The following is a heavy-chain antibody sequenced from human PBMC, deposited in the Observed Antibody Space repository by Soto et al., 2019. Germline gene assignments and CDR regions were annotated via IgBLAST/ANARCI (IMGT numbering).Heavy chain of an antibody. CDR1: GYGFTTYG. D-gene: IGHD1-1*01. CDR3: ARGRYGDY. V-gene: IGHV1-18*01. Sequence: QVHLVQSGAEVKKPGASVKVSCKGSGYGFTTYGITWVRQAPGQGLEWMAWISAHNGNTNYAQKVQGRVTVTRETSTSTAYVELRRLRYDDTAVYYCARGRYGDYWGQGALVTVSS. J-gene: IGHJ4*02. CDR2: ISAHNGNT.